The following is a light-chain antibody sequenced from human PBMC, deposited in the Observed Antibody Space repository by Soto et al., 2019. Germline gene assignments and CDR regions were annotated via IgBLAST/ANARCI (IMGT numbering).Light chain of an antibody. CDR3: QQYDDLTIT. V-gene: IGKV1-33*01. Sequence: DIQMTHSPSSLSASVGSRFNITCQASQYIEKFLNWYQKKSGKAPKLLISDASNLETGVPSRLSGGGYGTDFTFTITSMQTEDVEIYYCQQYDDLTITFGQGTRLEIK. J-gene: IGKJ5*01. CDR1: QYIEKF. CDR2: DAS.